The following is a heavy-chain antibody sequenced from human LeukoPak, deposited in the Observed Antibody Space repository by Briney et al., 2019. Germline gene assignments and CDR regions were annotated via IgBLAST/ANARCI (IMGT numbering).Heavy chain of an antibody. D-gene: IGHD3-22*01. J-gene: IGHJ6*02. CDR1: GFTFSSYW. V-gene: IGHV3-74*01. CDR2: INSDGSRT. CDR3: ARGPAPYYYDSSGYYHYYYYYGMDV. Sequence: GGSLRLSCAASGFTFSSYWMHWVRQAPGKGLVWVSRINSDGSRTSYADSVKGRFTISRDNAKNTLYLQMNSLRAEDTAVYYCARGPAPYYYDSSGYYHYYYYYGMDVWGQGTTVTVSS.